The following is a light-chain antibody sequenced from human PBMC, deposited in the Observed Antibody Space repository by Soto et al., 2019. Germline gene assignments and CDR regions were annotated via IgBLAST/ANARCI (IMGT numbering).Light chain of an antibody. CDR2: AAS. J-gene: IGKJ4*01. Sequence: DIQMTQSPSSLSASVGDRVTISCRASQSISSYLNWYQQKPGEAPKLLIYAASTLQSGVPSRFSGSGSGTDFTLTICSLQPEDFATYYCQQSYTTPLTFGGGTKVEIK. CDR1: QSISSY. V-gene: IGKV1-39*01. CDR3: QQSYTTPLT.